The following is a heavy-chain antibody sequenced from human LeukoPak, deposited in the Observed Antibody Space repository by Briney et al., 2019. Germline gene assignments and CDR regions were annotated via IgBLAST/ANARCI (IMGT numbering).Heavy chain of an antibody. CDR1: GGSFSGYY. J-gene: IGHJ4*02. V-gene: IGHV4-59*01. CDR3: ARTPGCTNGVCYQYYFDY. CDR2: IYYSGST. D-gene: IGHD2-8*01. Sequence: KSSETLSLTCAVYGGSFSGYYWSWIRQPPGKGLEWIGYIYYSGSTNYNPSLKSRVTISVDTSKNQFSLKLSSVTAADTAVYYCARTPGCTNGVCYQYYFDYWGQGTLVTVSS.